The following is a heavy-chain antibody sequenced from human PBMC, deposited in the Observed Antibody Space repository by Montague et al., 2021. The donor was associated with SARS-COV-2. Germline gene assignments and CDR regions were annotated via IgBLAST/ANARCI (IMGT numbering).Heavy chain of an antibody. D-gene: IGHD5-18*01. J-gene: IGHJ4*02. V-gene: IGHV3-74*01. CDR3: AREGPVTIYYFDY. CDR2: INSDGSST. CDR1: GFTFSSYW. Sequence: SLRLSCAASGFTFSSYWMHWVRQAPGKGLVWVSRINSDGSSTSYADSVEGRFTISRDNAKNTLYLQMNSLRAEDTAVYYCAREGPVTIYYFDYWGQGTLVTVSS.